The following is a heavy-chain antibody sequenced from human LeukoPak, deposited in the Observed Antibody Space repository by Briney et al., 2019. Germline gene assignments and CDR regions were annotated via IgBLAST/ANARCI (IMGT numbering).Heavy chain of an antibody. D-gene: IGHD3-22*01. J-gene: IGHJ3*02. V-gene: IGHV1-2*06. CDR3: ARDRAYYYDSSGYYNSAFDI. CDR2: INPNSGGT. CDR1: GYTVTSYY. Sequence: ASVKVSCKASGYTVTSYYMHWVRQAPGQGLEWMGRINPNSGGTNYAQKFQGRVTMTRDTSISTAYMELSRLRSDDTAVYYCARDRAYYYDSSGYYNSAFDIWGQGTMVTVSS.